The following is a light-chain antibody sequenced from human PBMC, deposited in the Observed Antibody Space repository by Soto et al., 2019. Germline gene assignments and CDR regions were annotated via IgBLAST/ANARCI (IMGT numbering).Light chain of an antibody. Sequence: EVVLTQSPDTLSVSPGERVTLSCRASQSVDSTYIAWYQQKPGQAPRLLIYGASGRATGIPDRFSGSGSGTDFSLTISRLEPEDFAVYFCQHYDRTFGQGTKVDIK. V-gene: IGKV3-20*01. CDR2: GAS. CDR3: QHYDRT. CDR1: QSVDSTY. J-gene: IGKJ1*01.